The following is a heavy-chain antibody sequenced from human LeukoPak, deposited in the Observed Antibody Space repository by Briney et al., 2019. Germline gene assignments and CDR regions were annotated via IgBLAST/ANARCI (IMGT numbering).Heavy chain of an antibody. D-gene: IGHD3-10*01. V-gene: IGHV3-15*01. CDR3: TTLITYYYGSGRDY. CDR2: IKSKSDGGTT. CDR1: GFTFSNAW. Sequence: GGSLRLSCAAYGFTFSNAWMRWVGQAQGKGREWVGSIKSKSDGGTTDYAAPVKGRFTISRDDSKNTLYLQMNSLKTEDTAVYYCTTLITYYYGSGRDYWGQGTLVTVSS. J-gene: IGHJ4*02.